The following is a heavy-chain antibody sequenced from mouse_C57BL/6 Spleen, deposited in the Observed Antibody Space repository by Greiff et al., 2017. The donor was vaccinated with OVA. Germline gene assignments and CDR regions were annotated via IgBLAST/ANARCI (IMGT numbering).Heavy chain of an antibody. V-gene: IGHV1-82*01. CDR2: IYPGDGDT. Sequence: LEESGPELVKPGASVKISCKASGYAFSSSWMNWVKQRPGKGLEWIGRIYPGDGDTNYNGKFKGKATLTADKSSSTAYMQLSSLTSEDSAVYFCARNYGSSFFDYWGQGTTLTVSS. CDR1: GYAFSSSW. D-gene: IGHD1-1*01. CDR3: ARNYGSSFFDY. J-gene: IGHJ2*01.